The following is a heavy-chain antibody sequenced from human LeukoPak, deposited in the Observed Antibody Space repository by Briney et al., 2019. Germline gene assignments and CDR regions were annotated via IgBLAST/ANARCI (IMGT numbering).Heavy chain of an antibody. CDR2: ISSSSSYI. J-gene: IGHJ6*02. Sequence: GGSLRLSCAASGFTFSSYSMNWVRQAPGKGLEWVSSISSSSSYIYYADSVKGRFTISRDNAKNSLYLQMNSLRAEDTAVYYCAREGRYYDSSGYYYGYYGMDVWGQGTTVTVSS. D-gene: IGHD3-22*01. CDR3: AREGRYYDSSGYYYGYYGMDV. CDR1: GFTFSSYS. V-gene: IGHV3-21*01.